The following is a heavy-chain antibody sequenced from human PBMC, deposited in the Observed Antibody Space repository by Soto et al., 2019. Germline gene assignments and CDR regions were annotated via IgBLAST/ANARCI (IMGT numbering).Heavy chain of an antibody. Sequence: LFPTETVSSGSGNSDDNYWSWIRQPPGKGLEWIGYIYSTGRTNYNPSLMSRVTISLDTSRNQFSLKLSSVTAADTAVFYCAREYSTSPEAFDSWRQGTLVTFSS. V-gene: IGHV4-61*08. CDR3: AREYSTSPEAFDS. CDR1: SGSGNSDDNY. D-gene: IGHD1-26*01. CDR2: IYSTGRT. J-gene: IGHJ4*02.